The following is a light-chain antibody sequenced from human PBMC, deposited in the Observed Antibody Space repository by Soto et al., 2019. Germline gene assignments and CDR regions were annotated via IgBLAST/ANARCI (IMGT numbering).Light chain of an antibody. J-gene: IGKJ1*01. V-gene: IGKV3-15*01. CDR2: GAS. CDR1: QSVSSN. CDR3: QQYNNWPPVT. Sequence: EIVMTQSPATLSVSPGERATLSCRASQSVSSNLDWYQQKPGQAPRRLIYGASTRATGIPARFSGSGSGTEFTLTISSLQSEDFAVYYCQQYNNWPPVTFGQGTKVEIK.